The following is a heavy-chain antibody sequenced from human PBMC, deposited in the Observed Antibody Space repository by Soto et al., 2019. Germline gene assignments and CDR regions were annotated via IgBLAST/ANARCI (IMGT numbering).Heavy chain of an antibody. J-gene: IGHJ4*02. CDR2: IIPIFGTA. CDR3: ARGGGDGGSGYFDY. Sequence: QVQLVQSGAEVKKPGSSVKVSCKASGGTFSSYAISWVRQAPGQGLEWMGGIIPIFGTANYAKKFQGRVTMTADKYTSTAYMELSSVRSEDTAVYYCARGGGDGGSGYFDYWGQGTLVTVSS. CDR1: GGTFSSYA. D-gene: IGHD3-22*01. V-gene: IGHV1-69*06.